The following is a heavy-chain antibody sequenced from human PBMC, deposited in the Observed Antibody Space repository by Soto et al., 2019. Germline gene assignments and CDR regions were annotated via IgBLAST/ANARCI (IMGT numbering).Heavy chain of an antibody. D-gene: IGHD3-3*01. CDR2: LSGNSGTT. CDR1: GFTFSTYA. CDR3: AKGSKFTIFSPNDY. V-gene: IGHV3-23*01. J-gene: IGHJ4*02. Sequence: VQLLESGGGLVQPGGSLRLSCAASGFTFSTYAMAWVRQAPGKGLEWVSALSGNSGTTYSADSVKGRFTISRDNSRNTLYLQMSSLRADGTALYYCAKGSKFTIFSPNDYWGQGTLVTVSS.